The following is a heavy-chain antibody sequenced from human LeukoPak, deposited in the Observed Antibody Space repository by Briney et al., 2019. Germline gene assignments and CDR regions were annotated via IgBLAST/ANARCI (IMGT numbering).Heavy chain of an antibody. CDR3: ARGRPYYDYVWGSYRSALVDY. V-gene: IGHV4-34*01. J-gene: IGHJ4*02. D-gene: IGHD3-16*02. CDR2: INHSGST. CDR1: GGSFSGYY. Sequence: SETLSLTCAVYGGSFSGYYWSWIRQPPGKGLEWIGEINHSGSTNYNPSLKSRVTISVDTSKNQFSLKLSSVTAADTAVYYCARGRPYYDYVWGSYRSALVDYWGQGTLATVSS.